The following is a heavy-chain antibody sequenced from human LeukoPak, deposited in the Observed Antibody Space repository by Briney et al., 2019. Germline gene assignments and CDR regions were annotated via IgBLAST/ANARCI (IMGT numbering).Heavy chain of an antibody. CDR2: IYHSGNT. Sequence: KASQTLSLTCTVSGDSITSDHYWTWIRQPPGKGLEWIAYIYHSGNTYYNPSLRSRVTMSVATSKNQFSLEVKSVTAADTAVYYYCRVACDSGFCNVDYWGQGTLVPVTS. J-gene: IGHJ4*02. D-gene: IGHD3-22*01. CDR1: GDSITSDHY. CDR3: CRVACDSGFCNVDY. V-gene: IGHV4-30-4*08.